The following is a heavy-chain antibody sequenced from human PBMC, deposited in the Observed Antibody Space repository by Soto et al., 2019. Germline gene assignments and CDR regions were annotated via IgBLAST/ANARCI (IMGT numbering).Heavy chain of an antibody. J-gene: IGHJ4*02. V-gene: IGHV4-59*01. Sequence: TSETLSLTCTVSGGSISSYYWSWIRQPPGKGLEWIGYIYYSGSTNYNPSLKSRVTISVDTSKNQFSLKLSSVTAADTAVYYCARVGRGYNWNYVDYWGQGTLVTVSS. CDR2: IYYSGST. CDR1: GGSISSYY. CDR3: ARVGRGYNWNYVDY. D-gene: IGHD1-20*01.